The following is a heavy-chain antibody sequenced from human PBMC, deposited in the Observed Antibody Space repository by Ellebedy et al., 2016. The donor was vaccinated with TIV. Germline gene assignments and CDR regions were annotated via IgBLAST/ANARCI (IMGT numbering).Heavy chain of an antibody. CDR2: LNWNGGST. Sequence: PGGSLRLSCAASGFTFDDYGMSWVRQAPGKGLEWVSGLNWNGGSTGYADSGKGRFTISRDNAKTSLYLQMNSLRAEDTALYHCARAVGSGWHIYDDHWGQGTLVTVSS. V-gene: IGHV3-20*01. J-gene: IGHJ4*02. D-gene: IGHD6-19*01. CDR1: GFTFDDYG. CDR3: ARAVGSGWHIYDDH.